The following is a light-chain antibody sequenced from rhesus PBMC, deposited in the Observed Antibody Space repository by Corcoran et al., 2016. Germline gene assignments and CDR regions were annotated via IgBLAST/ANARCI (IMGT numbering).Light chain of an antibody. CDR2: HAS. Sequence: DIQMTQSPSSLSASVGDTVTITCWASQDISTYLAWYQQTPGKAPKPLIYHASNLESGVPFRFSGSGSGTDFTLTISSLQPEDFATYFCQQHNSYPPTFGQGTRVEIK. V-gene: IGKV1S14*01. CDR1: QDISTY. CDR3: QQHNSYPPT. J-gene: IGKJ1*01.